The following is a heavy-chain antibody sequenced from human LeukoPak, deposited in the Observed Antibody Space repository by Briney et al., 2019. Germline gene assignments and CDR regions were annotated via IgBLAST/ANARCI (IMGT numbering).Heavy chain of an antibody. D-gene: IGHD6-19*01. J-gene: IGHJ4*02. CDR3: ARHTSDWYKEGAN. V-gene: IGHV3-7*01. Sequence: GGSPRLSCAASGFAFSYYWTNRVRQAPGKGLKWVANIKQDGSKKSYVDSVKGRFTISRDNAKNTLYLQMTTLRAEDTAVYFCARHTSDWYKEGANWGQGTPVTVSS. CDR1: GFAFSYYW. CDR2: IKQDGSKK.